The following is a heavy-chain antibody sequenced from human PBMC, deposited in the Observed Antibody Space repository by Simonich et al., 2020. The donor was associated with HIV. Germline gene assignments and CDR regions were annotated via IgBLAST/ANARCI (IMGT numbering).Heavy chain of an antibody. J-gene: IGHJ4*02. Sequence: EVQLVESGGGLVQPGRSLRLSCAASGFTFDDYAMNWVRQAPGKGREWDSWNSWNSGSIGYADSGKGLFTISRDNAKNSLYLQMNSLRAEDTALYYCAKDKGAYYGSGSPVYWGQGTLVTVSS. V-gene: IGHV3-9*01. D-gene: IGHD3-10*01. CDR1: GFTFDDYA. CDR3: AKDKGAYYGSGSPVY. CDR2: NSWNSGSI.